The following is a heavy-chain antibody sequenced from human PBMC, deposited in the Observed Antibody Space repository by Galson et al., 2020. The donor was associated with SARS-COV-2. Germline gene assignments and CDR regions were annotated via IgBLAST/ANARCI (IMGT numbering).Heavy chain of an antibody. CDR3: AKGFEDYDRGGYGVSARFSGYFDL. Sequence: ASETLSLTCTVSTYSVRSDDSYWSWIRQSPGKGLEWIGHVSDSGSTSYNPSLRSRLSLSIDTSKNQFSMRLSSVTAADTAVYYCAKGFEDYDRGGYGVSARFSGYFDLWGRGTLVTVSS. D-gene: IGHD3-22*01. CDR1: TYSVRSDDSY. J-gene: IGHJ2*01. CDR2: VSDSGST. V-gene: IGHV4-30-4*01.